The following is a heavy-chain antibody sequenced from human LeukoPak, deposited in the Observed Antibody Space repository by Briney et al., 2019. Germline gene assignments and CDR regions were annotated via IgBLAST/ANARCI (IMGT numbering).Heavy chain of an antibody. V-gene: IGHV3-30-3*01. CDR2: ISYDGSNK. CDR3: ARGYYDSPLYGMGV. D-gene: IGHD3-22*01. CDR1: GFTFSSYA. Sequence: GGSLRLSCEASGFTFSSYAMHWVRQAPGKGLEWVAVISYDGSNKYYVDSVKGRFTISRDNSKNTLYLQMNSLRAEDTAVYYCARGYYDSPLYGMGVWGQGTTVTVSS. J-gene: IGHJ6*02.